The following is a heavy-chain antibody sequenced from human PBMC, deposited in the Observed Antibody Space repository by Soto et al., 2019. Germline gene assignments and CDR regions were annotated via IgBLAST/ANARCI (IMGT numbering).Heavy chain of an antibody. V-gene: IGHV1-8*01. D-gene: IGHD6-19*01. CDR3: ARGTSGVYSSGWARNGMDV. CDR1: GYTFTSYD. J-gene: IGHJ6*02. Sequence: QVQLVQSGAEVKKPGASVKFSCKASGYTFTSYDINWVRQATGQGLEWMGWMNPNSGNTGYAQKFQGRVTMTRNTSISTAYMELSSLRSEDTAVYYCARGTSGVYSSGWARNGMDVWGQGTTVTVSS. CDR2: MNPNSGNT.